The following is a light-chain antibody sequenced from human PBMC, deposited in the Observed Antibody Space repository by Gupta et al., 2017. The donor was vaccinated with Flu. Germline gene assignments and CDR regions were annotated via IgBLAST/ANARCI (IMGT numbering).Light chain of an antibody. CDR3: LACYSSAAV. J-gene: IGLJ3*02. V-gene: IGLV3-1*01. Sequence: SYALTLPRSVSVTPGKTDRITCSGHNLEDKDAYWYQLKHGLSPVLVIYEYTKRLSCIPERFSGSNSGNTATLSISVTPSYDEADYCCLACYSSAAVFGGGTKLTVL. CDR1: NLEDKD. CDR2: EYT.